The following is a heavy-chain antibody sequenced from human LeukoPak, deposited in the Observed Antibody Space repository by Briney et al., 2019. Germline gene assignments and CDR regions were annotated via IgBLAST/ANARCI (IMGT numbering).Heavy chain of an antibody. CDR2: IYYSGST. D-gene: IGHD2-2*01. Sequence: SGTLSLTCTVSGGSTSSYYWSWIRQPPGKGLEWIGYIYYSGSTNYNPSLKSRVTISVDTSKNQFSLKLSSVTAADTAVYYCARAVDYCRSASCYEGYYYYMDVWGKGTTVTVSS. V-gene: IGHV4-59*08. J-gene: IGHJ6*03. CDR3: ARAVDYCRSASCYEGYYYYMDV. CDR1: GGSTSSYY.